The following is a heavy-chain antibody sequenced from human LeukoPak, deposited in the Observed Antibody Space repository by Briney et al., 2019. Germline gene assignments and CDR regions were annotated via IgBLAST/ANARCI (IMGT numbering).Heavy chain of an antibody. V-gene: IGHV4-59*11. CDR1: GDSISSHY. CDR3: ATIKRGDIFGYFDF. D-gene: IGHD5-18*01. CDR2: MSDSVRT. J-gene: IGHJ4*02. Sequence: PSETLSLTCTVPGDSISSHYWSWIRQPPGKGLEWIGYMSDSVRTKDNPSLNSRVTLSADTSKNQFSLRLNSMTAADTAVYYCATIKRGDIFGYFDFWGQGILVTVSS.